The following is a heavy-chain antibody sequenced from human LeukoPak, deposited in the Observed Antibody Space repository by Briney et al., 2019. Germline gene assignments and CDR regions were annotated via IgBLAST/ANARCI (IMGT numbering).Heavy chain of an antibody. Sequence: GGSLRLSCEASGYTFSSYWMHWVRQVPGKGLVWVSRINSDGSSTTYADSVKGRFTISRDNAKNTLYLQMNSLRAEDAAVYYCAELTSMVEQYWGQGTLVTVSS. D-gene: IGHD3-10*01. CDR3: AELTSMVEQY. CDR2: INSDGSST. V-gene: IGHV3-74*01. J-gene: IGHJ4*02. CDR1: GYTFSSYW.